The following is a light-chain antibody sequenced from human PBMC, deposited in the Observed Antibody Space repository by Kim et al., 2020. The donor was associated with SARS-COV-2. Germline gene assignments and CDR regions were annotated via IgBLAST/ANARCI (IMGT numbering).Light chain of an antibody. CDR3: QAWDSSTVV. Sequence: SYELTQPPSVSVSPGQTASITCSGDKVGDKYACWYQQKPGQSPVLVIYQDSKRPSGIPERFSGSNSGNTATLTISGTHAMAEADYYCQAWDSSTVVFGGG. V-gene: IGLV3-1*01. CDR1: KVGDKY. J-gene: IGLJ2*01. CDR2: QDS.